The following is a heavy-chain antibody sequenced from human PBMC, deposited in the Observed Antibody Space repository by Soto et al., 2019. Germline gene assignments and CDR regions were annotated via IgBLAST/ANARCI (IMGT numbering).Heavy chain of an antibody. D-gene: IGHD4-4*01. CDR1: GFTFSSYG. J-gene: IGHJ6*02. CDR2: ILSDGSNK. V-gene: IGHV3-30*18. CDR3: AKGATVVTGYGMDV. Sequence: GGSLRLSCAASGFTFSSYGMHWVRQAPGKGLEWVVIILSDGSNKYYADSVKGRFTISRDNSKNTLYLQMNSLRAEDTAVYYCAKGATVVTGYGMDVWGQGTTVTVSS.